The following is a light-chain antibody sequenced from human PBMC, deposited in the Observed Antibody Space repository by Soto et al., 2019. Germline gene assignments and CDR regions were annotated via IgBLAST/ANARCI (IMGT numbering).Light chain of an antibody. CDR1: QDITNY. V-gene: IGKV1-33*01. J-gene: IGKJ4*01. CDR2: GAS. Sequence: DIQMTQSPSSLSASVGDRVIITCQASQDITNYLNWYQQNPGKVPKLLIYGASKLQTGVPARFSGSGSGTDFTFTISSLQPEDVATYYCQQYDILPPLTFGGGTKVEIK. CDR3: QQYDILPPLT.